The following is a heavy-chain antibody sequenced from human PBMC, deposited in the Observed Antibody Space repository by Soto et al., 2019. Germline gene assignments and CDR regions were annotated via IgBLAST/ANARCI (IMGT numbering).Heavy chain of an antibody. J-gene: IGHJ3*02. V-gene: IGHV4-31*03. CDR3: ARDSSDSRGTHAFDI. CDR1: GGSISSGGYY. CDR2: IYYSGST. Sequence: QVQLQEAGPGLVKPSQTLSLTCTVSGGSISSGGYYWSWIRQHPRTGLEWIGYIYYSGSTYYNPSLKSRVTISVDTSKNQYSRKLSSVTAADTAVYYCARDSSDSRGTHAFDIWGQGTMVPGSS. D-gene: IGHD3-22*01.